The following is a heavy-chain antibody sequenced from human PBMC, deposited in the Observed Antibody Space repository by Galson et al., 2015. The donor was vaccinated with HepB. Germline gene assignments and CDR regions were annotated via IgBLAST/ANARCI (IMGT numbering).Heavy chain of an antibody. Sequence: SLRLSCAASGFTFDDYGMSWVRQAPGKGLEWVSGINWNGGSTGYADSVKGRFTISRDNAKNSLYLQMNSLRAEDTALYHCARRARYYYDILTGYRGLFDLWGRGTLVTVSS. D-gene: IGHD3-9*01. V-gene: IGHV3-20*01. CDR1: GFTFDDYG. CDR2: INWNGGST. CDR3: ARRARYYYDILTGYRGLFDL. J-gene: IGHJ2*01.